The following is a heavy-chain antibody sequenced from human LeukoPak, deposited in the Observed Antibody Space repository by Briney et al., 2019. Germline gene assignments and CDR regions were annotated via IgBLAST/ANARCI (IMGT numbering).Heavy chain of an antibody. CDR3: ARSHVDIVALQIHYFDY. D-gene: IGHD5-12*01. V-gene: IGHV1-69*05. CDR1: GGTFSSYA. CDR2: IIPIFGTA. J-gene: IGHJ4*02. Sequence: GASVKVSCKASGGTFSSYAISWVRQAPGQGLEWMGRIIPIFGTANYAQKFQGRVTITTDESTSTAYMELSSLRSEDTAVYYCARSHVDIVALQIHYFDYWGQGTLVTVSS.